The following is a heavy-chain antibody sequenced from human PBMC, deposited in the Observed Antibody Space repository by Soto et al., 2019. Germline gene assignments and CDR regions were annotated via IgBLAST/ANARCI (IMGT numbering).Heavy chain of an antibody. V-gene: IGHV3-53*01. Sequence: GGSLRLSXAASGFTVTSNYMTWVRQAPGKGLEWVSVIYRSGATYYPDSVRGRFTASRDYSHNTLYLQMDSLRVEDTAVYYCARDSGMIRGSYGVDVWGPGTTVTVS. CDR2: IYRSGAT. J-gene: IGHJ6*02. D-gene: IGHD3-10*01. CDR3: ARDSGMIRGSYGVDV. CDR1: GFTVTSNY.